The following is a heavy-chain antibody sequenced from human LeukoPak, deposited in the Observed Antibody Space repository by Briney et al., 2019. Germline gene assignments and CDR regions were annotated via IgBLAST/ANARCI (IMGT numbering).Heavy chain of an antibody. CDR3: ARDYYGSGSYQDY. J-gene: IGHJ4*02. D-gene: IGHD3-10*01. V-gene: IGHV3-7*01. CDR2: IKQDGSEK. CDR1: EFTFSSYW. Sequence: PGGSPRLSCAASEFTFSSYWMSWVRQAPGKGLEWVANIKQDGSEKYYVDSVKGRFTISRDNAKNSLYLQMNSLRAEDTAVYYCARDYYGSGSYQDYWGQGTLVTVSP.